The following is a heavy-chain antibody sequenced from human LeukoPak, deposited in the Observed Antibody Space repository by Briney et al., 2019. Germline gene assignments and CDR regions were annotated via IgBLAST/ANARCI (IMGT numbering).Heavy chain of an antibody. CDR1: GFTFSSYA. J-gene: IGHJ6*03. CDR3: AKDNYYGSGSYINYYYYYMDV. V-gene: IGHV3-23*01. D-gene: IGHD3-10*01. CDR2: ISGSGGST. Sequence: PGGSLRLSCAAPGFTFSSYAMSWVRQAPGKGLEWISAISGSGGSTYYADSVKGRFTISRDNSKNTLYLQMNSLRAEDTAVYYCAKDNYYGSGSYINYYYYYMDVWGKGTTVTVSS.